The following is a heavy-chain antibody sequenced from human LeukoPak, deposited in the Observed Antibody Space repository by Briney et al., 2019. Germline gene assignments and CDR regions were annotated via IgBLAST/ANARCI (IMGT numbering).Heavy chain of an antibody. CDR1: GGSISSSGYY. D-gene: IGHD4-17*01. Sequence: SETLSLTCTVSGGSISSSGYYWGWLRQSPGKGLEWIGSFSYSGSTYYNPSLKSRVTISVDTSKNQFSLKLSSVTAADTAVYYCARHTHGDYSEYYFDYWGQGTLVTVSS. J-gene: IGHJ4*02. CDR2: FSYSGST. CDR3: ARHTHGDYSEYYFDY. V-gene: IGHV4-39*01.